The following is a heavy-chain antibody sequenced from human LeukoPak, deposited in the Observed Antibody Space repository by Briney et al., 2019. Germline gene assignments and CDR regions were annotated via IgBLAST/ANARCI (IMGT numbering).Heavy chain of an antibody. D-gene: IGHD4-17*01. Sequence: SETLSLTCTVSGGSVNSGGYYWTWIRQHPGKGLEWLGYIYYSGRTYYNPSLKSRITISLDASKNQFSLNLTSVSAADTAFYFCARSSDYGDYDWGQGTLITVSS. CDR1: GGSVNSGGYY. CDR2: IYYSGRT. J-gene: IGHJ4*02. V-gene: IGHV4-31*03. CDR3: ARSSDYGDYD.